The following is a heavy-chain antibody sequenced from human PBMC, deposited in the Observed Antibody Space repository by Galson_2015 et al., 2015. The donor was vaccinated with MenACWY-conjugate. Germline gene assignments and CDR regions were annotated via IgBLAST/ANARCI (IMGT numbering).Heavy chain of an antibody. V-gene: IGHV3-48*04. CDR1: GFTFSTYN. D-gene: IGHD3-22*01. CDR2: ISTSLSTV. Sequence: SLRLSCAASGFTFSTYNMNWVRQAPGKGLEWISFISTSLSTVYYADSVKGRFTMSRDNARNSVFLQMNSLRVEDTAVYYCFSSGYQTGQYWGQGTLVTVSS. CDR3: FSSGYQTGQY. J-gene: IGHJ4*02.